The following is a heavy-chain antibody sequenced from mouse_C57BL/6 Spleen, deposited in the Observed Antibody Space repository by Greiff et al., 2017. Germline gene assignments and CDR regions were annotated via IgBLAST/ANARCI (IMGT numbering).Heavy chain of an antibody. CDR2: IYPGDGDT. D-gene: IGHD4-1*01. V-gene: IGHV1-82*01. J-gene: IGHJ2*01. Sequence: VMLVESGPELVKPGASVKISCKASGYAFSSSWMNWVKQRPGKGLEWIGRIYPGDGDTNYNGKFKGKATLTADKSSSTAYMQLSSLTSEDSAVYFCARAKTGGRDYFDYWGQGTTLTVSS. CDR3: ARAKTGGRDYFDY. CDR1: GYAFSSSW.